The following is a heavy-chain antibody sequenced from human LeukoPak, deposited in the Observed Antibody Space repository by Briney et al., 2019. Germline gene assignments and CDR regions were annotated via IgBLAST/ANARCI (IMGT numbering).Heavy chain of an antibody. Sequence: PSETLSLTCAVYGGSFSGYYWSWIRQPPGKGLEWIGEINHSGSTNYNPSLKSRVTISVDTSKNQFSLKLSSVTAADTAAYYCARGRRSDYWGQGTLVTVSS. CDR3: ARGRRSDY. J-gene: IGHJ4*02. V-gene: IGHV4-34*01. CDR2: INHSGST. D-gene: IGHD1-14*01. CDR1: GGSFSGYY.